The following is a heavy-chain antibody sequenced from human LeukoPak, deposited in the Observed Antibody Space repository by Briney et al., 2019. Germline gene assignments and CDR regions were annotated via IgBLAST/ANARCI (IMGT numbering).Heavy chain of an antibody. CDR2: IIPIFGTA. J-gene: IGHJ3*02. Sequence: SVKVSCKASGGTFSSYAISWVRQAPGQGLEWMGRIIPIFGTANYAQKFQGRVTITTDESTSTAYTELSSLRSEDTAVYYCASSYGDDGAFDIWGQGTMVTVSS. CDR3: ASSYGDDGAFDI. V-gene: IGHV1-69*05. D-gene: IGHD4-17*01. CDR1: GGTFSSYA.